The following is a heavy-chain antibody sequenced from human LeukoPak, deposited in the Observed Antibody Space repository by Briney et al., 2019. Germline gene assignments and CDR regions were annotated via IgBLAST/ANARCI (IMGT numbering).Heavy chain of an antibody. V-gene: IGHV3-30*18. CDR3: AKSSVIRGFVVEEGFDP. CDR1: GFTFSSYD. D-gene: IGHD3-10*01. Sequence: QTGGSLRLSCAASGFTFSSYDMHWVRQAPGLGPEWVAVISYDGGDKYYADSVKGRFTISRDNSKNTLYLQMNGLRAEDTALYSCAKSSVIRGFVVEEGFDPWGQGTLVTVS. J-gene: IGHJ5*02. CDR2: ISYDGGDK.